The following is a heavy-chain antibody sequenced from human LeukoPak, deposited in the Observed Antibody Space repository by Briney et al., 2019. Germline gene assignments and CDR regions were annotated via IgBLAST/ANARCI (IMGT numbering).Heavy chain of an antibody. Sequence: SQTLSLTCAVSGGSISSGGYSWSWIRQPPGTGLEWIGYIYHSGSTYYNPSLKSRVTISVDRSKNQFSLKLSSVTAADTAVYYCARANGGNSPFDYWGQGTLVTVSS. J-gene: IGHJ4*02. CDR3: ARANGGNSPFDY. CDR1: GGSISSGGYS. V-gene: IGHV4-30-2*01. CDR2: IYHSGST. D-gene: IGHD4-23*01.